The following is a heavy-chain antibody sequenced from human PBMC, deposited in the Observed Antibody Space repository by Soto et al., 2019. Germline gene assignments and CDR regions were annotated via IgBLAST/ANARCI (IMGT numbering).Heavy chain of an antibody. CDR2: ISYDGSNK. Sequence: QVQLVESGGGVVQPGRSLRLSCAASGFTFSSYGMHWVRQAPGKGLEWVAVISYDGSNKYYADSVKGRFTISRDNSKNTLYLQMNSLSAEDTDVYYCAKTSVSFFDYWGQGTLVTVSS. D-gene: IGHD6-6*01. CDR1: GFTFSSYG. V-gene: IGHV3-30*18. J-gene: IGHJ4*02. CDR3: AKTSVSFFDY.